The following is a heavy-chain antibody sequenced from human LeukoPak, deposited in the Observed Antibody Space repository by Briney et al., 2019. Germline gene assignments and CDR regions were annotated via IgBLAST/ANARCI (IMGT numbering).Heavy chain of an antibody. CDR2: IYYSGST. Sequence: PSETLSLTCTVSGGSISSYYWSWIRQSPGKGLEWLGYIYYSGSTNYNPSLKSRVTISVDRSKNQFSLKLSSVTAADTAVYYCARHVYSSCWAPDYYGMDVWGQGTTVTVSS. CDR3: ARHVYSSCWAPDYYGMDV. J-gene: IGHJ6*02. V-gene: IGHV4-59*08. CDR1: GGSISSYY. D-gene: IGHD6-19*01.